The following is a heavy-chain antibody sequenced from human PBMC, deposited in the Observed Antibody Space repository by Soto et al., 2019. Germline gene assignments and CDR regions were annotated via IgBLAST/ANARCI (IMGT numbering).Heavy chain of an antibody. D-gene: IGHD4-17*01. CDR2: ISGSGDST. V-gene: IGHV3-23*01. J-gene: IGHJ5*02. CDR1: GFTFSNYA. CDR3: ARETYGDYVGYFDP. Sequence: GESLKISCAASGFTFSNYAMSWVRQAPGKGLEWVSVISGSGDSTYYADSVKGRFTISRDNSKNTLYLQMNSLRAEDTAVYYCARETYGDYVGYFDPWGQGTLVTVSS.